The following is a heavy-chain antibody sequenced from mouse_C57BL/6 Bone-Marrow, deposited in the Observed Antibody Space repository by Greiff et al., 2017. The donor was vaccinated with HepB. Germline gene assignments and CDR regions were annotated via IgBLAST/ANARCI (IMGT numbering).Heavy chain of an antibody. D-gene: IGHD1-1*01. J-gene: IGHJ3*01. V-gene: IGHV1-54*01. CDR1: GYAFTNYL. Sequence: VMLVESGAELVRPGTSVKVSCKASGYAFTNYLIEWVKQRPGQGLEWIGVINPGSGGTNYNEKFKGKATLTADKSSSTAYMQLSSLTSEDSAVYFCARRYYGSSLAWFAYWGQGTLVTVSA. CDR3: ARRYYGSSLAWFAY. CDR2: INPGSGGT.